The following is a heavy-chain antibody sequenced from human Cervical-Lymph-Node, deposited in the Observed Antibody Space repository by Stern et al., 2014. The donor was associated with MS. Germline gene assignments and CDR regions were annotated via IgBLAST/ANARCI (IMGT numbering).Heavy chain of an antibody. J-gene: IGHJ4*02. CDR2: INTKSTYI. Sequence: EVQLVESGGGLVKPGGSLRLSCAASGFTFSSYTMNWVRQAPGKGLEWVSSINTKSTYIYYADSVKGRFTVSRDNAKNSLYLQMSSLRGDDTAVYYCANGSPFHYWGQGTMVTVSS. D-gene: IGHD1-26*01. CDR3: ANGSPFHY. CDR1: GFTFSSYT. V-gene: IGHV3-21*01.